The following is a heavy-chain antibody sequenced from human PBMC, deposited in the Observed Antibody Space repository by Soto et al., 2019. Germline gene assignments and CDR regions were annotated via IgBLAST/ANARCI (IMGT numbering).Heavy chain of an antibody. CDR1: GFTFSSYS. Sequence: GGSLRLSCAASGFTFSSYSMNWVRQAPGKGLEWVSYISSSSSTIYYADSVKGRFTISRDNAKNSLYLQMNSLRAEDTAVYYCARVAPLGSYEVCSGGSCYSPSAEYFQHWGQGTLVTVSS. D-gene: IGHD2-15*01. V-gene: IGHV3-48*01. CDR2: ISSSSSTI. CDR3: ARVAPLGSYEVCSGGSCYSPSAEYFQH. J-gene: IGHJ1*01.